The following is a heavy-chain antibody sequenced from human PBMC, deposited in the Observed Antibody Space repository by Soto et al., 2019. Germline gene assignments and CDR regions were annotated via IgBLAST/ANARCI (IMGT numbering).Heavy chain of an antibody. Sequence: QVHLVQSGAEVKKPGASVKVSCQGSGYAFTTYGITWVRQAPGQGLEWMGWISAHNGNTNYAQKLQGRVTVTRDTSTSTAYMELRRLRYDVTAVYYCGRGRYGDYWGQGALVTVSS. V-gene: IGHV1-18*01. CDR3: GRGRYGDY. J-gene: IGHJ4*02. D-gene: IGHD1-1*01. CDR2: ISAHNGNT. CDR1: GYAFTTYG.